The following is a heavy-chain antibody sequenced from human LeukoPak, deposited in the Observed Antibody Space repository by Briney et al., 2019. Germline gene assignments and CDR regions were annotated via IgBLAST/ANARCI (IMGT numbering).Heavy chain of an antibody. CDR3: ARDAHSAHDY. CDR2: IWYDGSNK. Sequence: GGSLRLSCAASGFSFSNYDMHWVRQAPGKGLEWVAVIWYDGSNKYYADSVKGRFTISRDNAKNSLFLQMNSLRAEDTAFYYCARDAHSAHDYWGQGTLVTVSS. D-gene: IGHD1-26*01. J-gene: IGHJ4*02. CDR1: GFSFSNYD. V-gene: IGHV3-33*01.